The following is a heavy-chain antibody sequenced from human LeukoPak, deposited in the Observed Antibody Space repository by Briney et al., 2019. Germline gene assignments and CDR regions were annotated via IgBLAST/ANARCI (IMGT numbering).Heavy chain of an antibody. Sequence: PGGSLRLSCAASGFTFSNAWMSWVRQAPGKGLEWVGRIKSKTDGGTTDYAAPVKGRFTISRDDSKNTLYLQMNSLKTGDTAVYYCTRREDGVTTFDYWGQGTLVTVSS. CDR2: IKSKTDGGTT. J-gene: IGHJ4*02. CDR3: TRREDGVTTFDY. CDR1: GFTFSNAW. V-gene: IGHV3-15*01. D-gene: IGHD4-17*01.